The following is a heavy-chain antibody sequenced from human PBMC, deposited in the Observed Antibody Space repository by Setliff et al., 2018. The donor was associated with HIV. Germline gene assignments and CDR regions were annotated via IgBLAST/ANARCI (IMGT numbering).Heavy chain of an antibody. V-gene: IGHV4-4*07. Sequence: PSETLSLTCTVSDSGTYYWNWIRQPAGKGLEWIGRIYTSGNTNYNPSLKRLKSRVTMSVDTSKNQFSLKLSSVTAADTAVYYCARDKTAVPRDVDAFDIWGQGTMVTVSS. D-gene: IGHD6-13*01. CDR2: IYTSGNT. CDR3: ARDKTAVPRDVDAFDI. J-gene: IGHJ3*02. CDR1: DSGTYY.